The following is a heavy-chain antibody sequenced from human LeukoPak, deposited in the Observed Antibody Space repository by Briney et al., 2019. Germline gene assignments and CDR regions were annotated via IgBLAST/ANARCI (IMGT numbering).Heavy chain of an antibody. CDR2: INPNSGGT. CDR1: GYTFTGYY. J-gene: IGHJ6*02. CDR3: ASSYYYDSSGYYYPYYYYYYGMDV. Sequence: GASVKVSCKASGYTFTGYYMHWVRQAPGQGLEWMGWINPNSGGTNYAQKFQGRVTMTRDTSISTAYMELSRLRSDDTAVYYCASSYYYDSSGYYYPYYYYYYGMDVWGQGTTVTVSS. V-gene: IGHV1-2*02. D-gene: IGHD3-22*01.